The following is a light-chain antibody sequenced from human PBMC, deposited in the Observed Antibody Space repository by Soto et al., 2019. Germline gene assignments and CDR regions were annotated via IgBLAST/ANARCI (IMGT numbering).Light chain of an antibody. CDR1: QSLLHSNGYNY. J-gene: IGKJ1*01. Sequence: DIVMTQSPLSLPVTPGEPASISCKSSQSLLHSNGYNYLDWYLQRPGQSPQLLIYLGSNRASGVPDRFRGSASGTHFTLRISRVEAEDVGVYYCLQALQTPWTFGQGTKVEIE. V-gene: IGKV2-28*01. CDR2: LGS. CDR3: LQALQTPWT.